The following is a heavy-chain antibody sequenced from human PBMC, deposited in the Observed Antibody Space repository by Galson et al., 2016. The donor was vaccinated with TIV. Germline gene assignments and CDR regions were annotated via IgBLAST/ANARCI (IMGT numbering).Heavy chain of an antibody. V-gene: IGHV3-66*04. CDR2: IYSAGDT. CDR3: VKQKHGYDSGGYYMVDQ. D-gene: IGHD3-10*01. Sequence: SLRLSCAASEITVSRNYMSWVRQAPGGGLEWVSTIYSAGDTYYADSVKGRFIISRDNSKNMVYLEMHSLRVEDSGVYYCVKQKHGYDSGGYYMVDQWGQGTLVTVSS. J-gene: IGHJ5*02. CDR1: EITVSRNY.